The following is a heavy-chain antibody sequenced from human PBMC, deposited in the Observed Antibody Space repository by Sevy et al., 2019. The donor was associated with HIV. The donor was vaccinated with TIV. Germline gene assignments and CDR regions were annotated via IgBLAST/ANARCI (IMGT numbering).Heavy chain of an antibody. CDR1: GGSSRGGDYY. J-gene: IGHJ6*02. Sequence: SETLSLTCAVSGGSSRGGDYYWSWIRQRPGKGLEWMGYIYNRGNVQYSPSLKSRLLISVDTSKKQFSLELRSVTAADTAIYYCATGRGGYTDGNFYYYYGMDVWGHGTTVTVSS. D-gene: IGHD5-18*01. V-gene: IGHV4-31*11. CDR2: IYNRGNV. CDR3: ATGRGGYTDGNFYYYYGMDV.